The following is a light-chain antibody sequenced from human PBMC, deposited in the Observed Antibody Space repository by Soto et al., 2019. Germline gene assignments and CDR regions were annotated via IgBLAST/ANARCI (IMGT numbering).Light chain of an antibody. V-gene: IGKV1D-16*01. CDR1: QDISSW. Sequence: DIQMTQSPSFVSASVGDRVTITCRASQDISSWLVWYQQKPGKAPKLLIHATSGLQSGVPSRFSGSGSGTEFTLTISSLQPDDFATYYCQQYNSYPWTFGQGTKVEIK. CDR3: QQYNSYPWT. CDR2: ATS. J-gene: IGKJ1*01.